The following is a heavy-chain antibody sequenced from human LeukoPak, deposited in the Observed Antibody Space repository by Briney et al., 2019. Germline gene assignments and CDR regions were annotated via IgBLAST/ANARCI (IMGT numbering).Heavy chain of an antibody. V-gene: IGHV4-61*01. CDR1: GGSISSSSYY. CDR3: ARGLLAAGQDY. Sequence: PSETLSLTCTVSGGSISSSSYYWSWIRQPPGKGLEWIGYIYYSGSTNYSPSLKSRVTISVDTSKNQFSLKLSSVTAADTAVYYCARGLLAAGQDYWGQGTLVTVSS. J-gene: IGHJ4*02. D-gene: IGHD6-13*01. CDR2: IYYSGST.